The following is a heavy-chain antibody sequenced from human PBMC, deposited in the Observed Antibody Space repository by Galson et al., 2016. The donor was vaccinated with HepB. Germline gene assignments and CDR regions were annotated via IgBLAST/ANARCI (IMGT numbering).Heavy chain of an antibody. CDR3: AKVGRFWADNGMDG. V-gene: IGHV3-21*04. CDR1: GFTFSRFS. J-gene: IGHJ6*02. CDR2: ISSSSTYI. Sequence: SLRLSCAASGFTFSRFSINWVRQAPGKGLEWVSSISSSSTYIYYADSVKGRFTISRDSSKNTLYLQMSSLRVEDTAVYYCAKVGRFWADNGMDGWGQGTTVIVSS. D-gene: IGHD3-3*01.